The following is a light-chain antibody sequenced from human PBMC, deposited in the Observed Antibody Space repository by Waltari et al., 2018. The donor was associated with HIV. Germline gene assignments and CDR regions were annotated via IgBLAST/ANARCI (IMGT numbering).Light chain of an antibody. J-gene: IGKJ1*01. Sequence: DIQLTQSPSFLSASIGDRVTITCRASQDSSSYLAWYQQKPGKAPEVLIYAVSTLQSGVPSRFSGSGSGTEFTLTITSLQAEDFATYYCQQLNSYPVTFGQGTKVEIK. V-gene: IGKV1-9*01. CDR1: QDSSSY. CDR3: QQLNSYPVT. CDR2: AVS.